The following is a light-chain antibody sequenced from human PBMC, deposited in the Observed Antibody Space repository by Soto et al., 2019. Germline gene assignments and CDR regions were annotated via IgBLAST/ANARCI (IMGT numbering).Light chain of an antibody. Sequence: EIVMSQSPATLSVSPGERATLSCRASQSVSSNLAWYQQKPGQAPRLLIYGASIRATGIPARFSGSGSGTEFSLTISSLQSEDFAVYYCQQYGSSGTFGQGTKVDIK. V-gene: IGKV3-15*01. CDR2: GAS. CDR1: QSVSSN. CDR3: QQYGSSGT. J-gene: IGKJ1*01.